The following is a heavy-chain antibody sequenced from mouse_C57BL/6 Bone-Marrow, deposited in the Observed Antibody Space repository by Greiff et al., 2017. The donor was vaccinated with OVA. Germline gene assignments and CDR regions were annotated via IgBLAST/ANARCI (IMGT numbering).Heavy chain of an antibody. V-gene: IGHV5-6*01. CDR1: GFTFSSYG. Sequence: VQLQESGGDLVKPGGSLKLSCAASGFTFSSYGMSWVRQTPAKSLEWVATISSGGSYTYYPDSVKGRFTISRDNAKNTLYLQMSSLKSEDTAMYYCARARLFAYWGQGTLVTVSA. CDR3: ARARLFAY. J-gene: IGHJ3*01. CDR2: ISSGGSYT.